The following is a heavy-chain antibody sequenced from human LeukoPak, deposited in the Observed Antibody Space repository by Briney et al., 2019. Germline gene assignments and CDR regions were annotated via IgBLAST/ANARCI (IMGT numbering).Heavy chain of an antibody. CDR3: AKSQNTAMGD. D-gene: IGHD5-18*01. Sequence: GGSLRLSCAASGFTFSSYSMNWVRQAPGKGLEWVSSISSSSSYIYYADSVKGRFTISRDSAKNSLYLQMNSLRAEDTAVYYCAKSQNTAMGDWGQGTLVTVSS. CDR2: ISSSSSYI. J-gene: IGHJ4*02. CDR1: GFTFSSYS. V-gene: IGHV3-21*01.